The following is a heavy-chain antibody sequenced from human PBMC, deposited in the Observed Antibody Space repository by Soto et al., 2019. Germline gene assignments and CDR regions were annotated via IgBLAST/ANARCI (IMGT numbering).Heavy chain of an antibody. V-gene: IGHV3-23*01. CDR1: GFSFSDYA. CDR2: ISESGGST. D-gene: IGHD6-13*01. Sequence: LRLSCAASGFSFSDYAMSWVRQAPGKGLEWVSVISESGGSTHYADSVRGRFTVSRDNSKNSLSLRMNSLRDECTAVYFCAKRSPYSSGWYSPIFDYWGQGALVTVSS. CDR3: AKRSPYSSGWYSPIFDY. J-gene: IGHJ4*02.